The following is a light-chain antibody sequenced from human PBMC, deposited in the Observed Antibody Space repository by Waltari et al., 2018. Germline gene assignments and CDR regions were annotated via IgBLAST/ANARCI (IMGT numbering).Light chain of an antibody. CDR3: AAWDDSLIGRV. CDR1: SSNLGSYN. Sequence: QSVLTQPPSASGTPGQRVTISCSASSSNLGSYNVHWYQQLPGTAPKLLIHINNQRPSGVPDRFAGSKSGTSASLVISGLQSEDEADYYCAAWDDSLIGRVFGGGTKLTVL. CDR2: INN. V-gene: IGLV1-44*01. J-gene: IGLJ2*01.